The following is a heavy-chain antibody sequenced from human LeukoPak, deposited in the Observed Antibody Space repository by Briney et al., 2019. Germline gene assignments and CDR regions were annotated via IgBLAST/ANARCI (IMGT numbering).Heavy chain of an antibody. J-gene: IGHJ4*02. CDR2: IYYSGST. V-gene: IGHV4-39*01. CDR3: ARHPRPLLTLSLFDY. Sequence: KPSETLSLTCTVSGGSISSSSYYWGWIRQPPGKGLEWIGSIYYSGSTYYNPSLKSRVTISVDTSKNQFSLKLSSVTAAAPAVYSCARHPRPLLTLSLFDYWGQGTLVTVSS. CDR1: GGSISSSSYY. D-gene: IGHD2-15*01.